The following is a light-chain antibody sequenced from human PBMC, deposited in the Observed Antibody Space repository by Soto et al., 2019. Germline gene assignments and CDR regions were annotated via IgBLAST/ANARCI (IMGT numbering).Light chain of an antibody. Sequence: DIQMTQSPSSLSASVGDRVTITCRASQSISSYLNWYQQKPGKATRLMIYAASSLQSGVPSRFSASGSGTDFTLTISSLQPEDFATYYCQQSYSTHPWTFGQGTKVDIK. CDR1: QSISSY. CDR2: AAS. CDR3: QQSYSTHPWT. J-gene: IGKJ1*01. V-gene: IGKV1-39*01.